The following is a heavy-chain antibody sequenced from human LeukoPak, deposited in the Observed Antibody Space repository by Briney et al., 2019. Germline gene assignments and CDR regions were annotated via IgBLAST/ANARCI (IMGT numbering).Heavy chain of an antibody. V-gene: IGHV3-23*01. Sequence: GGSLRLSCAASGFTFSSYAMSWVRQAPGKGLEWVSAISGSGGSTYYADSVKGRFTISRDNSKNTLYLQMNSLRAEDTAIYYCAMFYIAVAGQHDYWGQGTLVTVSS. D-gene: IGHD6-19*01. J-gene: IGHJ4*02. CDR3: AMFYIAVAGQHDY. CDR2: ISGSGGST. CDR1: GFTFSSYA.